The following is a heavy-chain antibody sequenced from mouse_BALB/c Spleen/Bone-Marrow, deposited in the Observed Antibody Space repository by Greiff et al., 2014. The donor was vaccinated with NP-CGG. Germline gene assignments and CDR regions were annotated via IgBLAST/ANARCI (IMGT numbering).Heavy chain of an antibody. CDR3: ARRVYYDYYAMDY. V-gene: IGHV1S135*01. D-gene: IGHD1-1*01. J-gene: IGHJ4*01. Sequence: VQLQQPGPELVKPGASVKVSCKASGYTFTNYNMYWVKQSHGKSLEWIGYIDPYSGGSRYNQNFKGKATLTVDKSSSTAYVHLNSLTSEDSAVYYCARRVYYDYYAMDYWGQGTSFTVSS. CDR1: GYTFTNYN. CDR2: IDPYSGGS.